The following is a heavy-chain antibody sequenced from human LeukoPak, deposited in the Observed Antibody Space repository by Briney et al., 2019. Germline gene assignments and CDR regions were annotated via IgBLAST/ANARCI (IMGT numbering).Heavy chain of an antibody. D-gene: IGHD5-18*01. V-gene: IGHV4-38-2*01. Sequence: SETPSLTCAVSGYSISSGYYWGWIRQPPGKGLEWIGSIYHSGSTYYNPSLKSRVTISVDTSKNQFSLKLSSVTAADTAVYYCARVGPRGSYGFDYWGQGTPVTVSS. CDR1: GYSISSGYY. CDR3: ARVGPRGSYGFDY. CDR2: IYHSGST. J-gene: IGHJ4*02.